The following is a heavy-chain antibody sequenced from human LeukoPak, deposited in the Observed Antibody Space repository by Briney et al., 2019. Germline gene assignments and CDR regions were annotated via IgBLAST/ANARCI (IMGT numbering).Heavy chain of an antibody. J-gene: IGHJ6*02. CDR3: AKAHGKVDSSSFYYYYGMDV. D-gene: IGHD6-13*01. CDR2: ISGSGGST. CDR1: GFTFSSYA. V-gene: IGHV3-23*01. Sequence: GGSLRLSCAASGFTFSSYAMSWVRQAPGKGLEWVSAISGSGGSTYYADSVKGRFTISRDNSKNTLYLQMNSLRAEDTAVYYCAKAHGKVDSSSFYYYYGMDVWGQGTTVTVSS.